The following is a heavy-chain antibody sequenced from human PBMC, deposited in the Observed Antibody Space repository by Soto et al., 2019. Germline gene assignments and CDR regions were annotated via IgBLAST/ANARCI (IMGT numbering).Heavy chain of an antibody. D-gene: IGHD3-22*01. CDR1: GFSFSIHA. J-gene: IGHJ4*02. CDR3: ASGATFYYDTSRY. V-gene: IGHV3-30-3*01. Sequence: QVELVESGGGVVQSGGSLRLSCAAPGFSFSIHALHWIRQAPGEGLEWVAVMSPNGDNQYYADSVKGRFTISRDTSKSTLALQMTSLRTEATAVYYCASGATFYYDTSRYWGQVTLVTVSS. CDR2: MSPNGDNQ.